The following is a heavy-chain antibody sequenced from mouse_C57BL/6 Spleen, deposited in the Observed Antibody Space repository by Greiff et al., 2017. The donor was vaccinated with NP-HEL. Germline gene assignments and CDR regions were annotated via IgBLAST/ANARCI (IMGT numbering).Heavy chain of an antibody. D-gene: IGHD2-3*01. V-gene: IGHV5-4*03. Sequence: EVKVVESGGGLVKPGGSLKLSCAASGFTFSSYAMSWVRQTPEKRLEWVATISDGGSYTYYPDNVKGRFTISRDNAKNNLYLQMSHLKSEDTAMYYCAMAPDGYFDYWGQGTTLTVSS. CDR3: AMAPDGYFDY. CDR1: GFTFSSYA. J-gene: IGHJ2*01. CDR2: ISDGGSYT.